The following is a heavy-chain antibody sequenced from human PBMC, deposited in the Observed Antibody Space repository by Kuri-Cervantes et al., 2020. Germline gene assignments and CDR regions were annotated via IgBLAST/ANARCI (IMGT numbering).Heavy chain of an antibody. CDR1: GYSISDRYY. Sequence: SQTLSLTCAVSGYSISDRYYWAWIRQPPGKGLNWIGTIYNSGNTYYTYYEPSLKSRVTMSVDTSKNQFSLKLSSVTAADTAVYYCARDHSAVPDSAMVTGDAFDIWGQGTMVTVSS. J-gene: IGHJ3*02. D-gene: IGHD5-18*01. CDR3: ARDHSAVPDSAMVTGDAFDI. CDR2: IYNSGNT. V-gene: IGHV4-38-2*02.